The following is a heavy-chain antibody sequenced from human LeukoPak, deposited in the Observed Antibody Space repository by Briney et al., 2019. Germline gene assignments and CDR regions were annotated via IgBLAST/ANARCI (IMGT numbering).Heavy chain of an antibody. CDR2: IKQDGSEI. J-gene: IGHJ4*02. V-gene: IGHV3-7*05. Sequence: GESLRLSCAASGFTFSSHWVAWLRQAPEKGLEWVANIKQDGSEIYYVDSVKGRFTISRDNTKNSLYLQMNSLGAEDTAVYFCARWRTSNWSEFDYWGQGTLVTVSS. D-gene: IGHD6-13*01. CDR3: ARWRTSNWSEFDY. CDR1: GFTFSSHW.